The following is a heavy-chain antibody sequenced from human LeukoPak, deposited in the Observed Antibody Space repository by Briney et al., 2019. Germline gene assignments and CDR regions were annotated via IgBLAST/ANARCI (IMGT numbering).Heavy chain of an antibody. D-gene: IGHD3-16*01. CDR1: GGSICGYY. J-gene: IGHJ4*02. Sequence: PSETLSLTCTVSGGSICGYYWSWIRQSPGKGLECIGYVYYSGATNYNPSLKSRVTMSVDTSENQFSLQLNSVTAADTAVYYCARGRGGLGREFDYWGQGTLVTVSS. CDR3: ARGRGGLGREFDY. V-gene: IGHV4-59*01. CDR2: VYYSGAT.